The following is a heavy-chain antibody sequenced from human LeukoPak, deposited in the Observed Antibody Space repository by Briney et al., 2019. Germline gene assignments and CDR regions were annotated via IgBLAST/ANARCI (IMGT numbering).Heavy chain of an antibody. D-gene: IGHD6-13*01. V-gene: IGHV3-23*01. Sequence: PGGSLRLSCAASGFTFSSYAMSWVRQAPGKGLEWVSAISGSGGSTYYADSVKGRFTISRDNSKNTLYLQMNSLRAEDMAVYYCAKASVSSSWFDAFDIWGQGTMVTVSS. CDR3: AKASVSSSWFDAFDI. CDR1: GFTFSSYA. CDR2: ISGSGGST. J-gene: IGHJ3*02.